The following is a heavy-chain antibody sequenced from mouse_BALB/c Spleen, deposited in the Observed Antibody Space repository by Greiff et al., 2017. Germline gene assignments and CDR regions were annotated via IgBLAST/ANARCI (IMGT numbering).Heavy chain of an antibody. Sequence: QVQLQQPGAELVKPGASVKMSCKASGYTFTSYNMHWVKQTPGQGLEWIGAIYPGNGDTSYNQKFKGKATLTADKSSSTAYMQLSSLTSEDSAVYYCARWLLQAMDYWGQGTSVTVSS. CDR3: ARWLLQAMDY. V-gene: IGHV1-12*01. CDR2: IYPGNGDT. CDR1: GYTFTSYN. D-gene: IGHD2-3*01. J-gene: IGHJ4*01.